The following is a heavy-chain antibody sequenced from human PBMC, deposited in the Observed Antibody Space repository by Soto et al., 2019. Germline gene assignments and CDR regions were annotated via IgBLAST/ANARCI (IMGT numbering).Heavy chain of an antibody. CDR3: AADLRHHWRWFDP. CDR2: IVVGSGDT. CDR1: GGTFSSYA. J-gene: IGHJ5*02. Sequence: SVKVSCTASGGTFSSYAISWVRQAPGQGLEWIGWIVVGSGDTSYAEKFQERVTITRDMSTSTAYMELSSLRSDDTAVYYCAADLRHHWRWFDPWGRGTLVTVAS. V-gene: IGHV1-58*02.